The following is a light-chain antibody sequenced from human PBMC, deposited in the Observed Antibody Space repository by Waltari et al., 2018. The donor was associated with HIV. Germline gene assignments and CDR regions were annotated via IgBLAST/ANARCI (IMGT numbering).Light chain of an antibody. CDR3: QSADSSGSSWV. CDR1: ALPNQY. Sequence: SYQLPQPPSVSVSPGQTATISCTGGALPNQYRHWYQQKAGQAPVLLIYKDTERPSGIPGRFSCASSGTTVTLTVSGVQADDEADYYFQSADSSGSSWVFGGGTKLTGL. J-gene: IGLJ3*02. CDR2: KDT. V-gene: IGLV3-25*03.